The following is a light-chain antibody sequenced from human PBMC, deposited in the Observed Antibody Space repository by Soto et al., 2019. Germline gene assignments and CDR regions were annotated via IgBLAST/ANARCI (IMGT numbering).Light chain of an antibody. CDR2: GNS. Sequence: QSVLTQPPSVSGAPGQRVTISCTGSSSNIGAGYDVHWYQQFPGTAPKLLIYGNSNRPSGVPDRFSGSKSVTSASLAITGLQAEDEADYYCSSYAGSNNLHVLFGGGTKVTVL. CDR3: SSYAGSNNLHVL. CDR1: SSNIGAGYD. J-gene: IGLJ2*01. V-gene: IGLV1-40*01.